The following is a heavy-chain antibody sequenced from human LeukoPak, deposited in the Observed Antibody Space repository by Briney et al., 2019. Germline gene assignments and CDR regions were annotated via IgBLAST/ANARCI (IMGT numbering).Heavy chain of an antibody. D-gene: IGHD4-17*01. J-gene: IGHJ4*02. V-gene: IGHV3-53*01. CDR1: GFTVSGSY. CDR2: IYSGGST. Sequence: GGSLRLSCAASGFTVSGSYMSWVRQAPGKGLEWVSVIYSGGSTFYADSVKGRFTISRDNSKNTLYLQMNSLRAEDTAVYYCARVGSDYGDYSIYWGQGTLVTVSS. CDR3: ARVGSDYGDYSIY.